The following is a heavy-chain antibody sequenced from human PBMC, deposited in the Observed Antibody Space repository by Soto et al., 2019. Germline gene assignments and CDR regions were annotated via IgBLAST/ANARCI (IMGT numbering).Heavy chain of an antibody. CDR1: GYTFTSYG. Sequence: ASVKVSCKASGYTFTSYGISWVRQALGQGLEWMGWISAYNGNTNYAQKLQGRVTMTTDTSTSTAYMELRSLRSDGTAVYYCASFEAAIDYYGMDVWGQGTTVTV. D-gene: IGHD2-2*01. J-gene: IGHJ6*02. V-gene: IGHV1-18*04. CDR3: ASFEAAIDYYGMDV. CDR2: ISAYNGNT.